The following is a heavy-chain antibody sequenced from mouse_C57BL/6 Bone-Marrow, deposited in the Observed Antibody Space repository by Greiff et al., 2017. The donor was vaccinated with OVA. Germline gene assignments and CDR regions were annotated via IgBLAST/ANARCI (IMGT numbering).Heavy chain of an antibody. V-gene: IGHV1-62-2*01. D-gene: IGHD1-1*01. J-gene: IGHJ1*03. CDR1: GYTFTEYT. CDR2: FYPGSGSI. CDR3: ARHGPYYYGSSYGYFDV. Sequence: VQLQQPGAELVKPGASVKLSCKASGYTFTEYTIHWVKQRSGQGLEWIGWFYPGSGSIKYNEKFKDKATLTADKSSSTVYMELSRLTSEDSAVYFCARHGPYYYGSSYGYFDVWGTGTTVTVSS.